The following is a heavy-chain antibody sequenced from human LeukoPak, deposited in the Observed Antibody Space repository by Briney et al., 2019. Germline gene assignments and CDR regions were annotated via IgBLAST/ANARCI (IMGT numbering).Heavy chain of an antibody. CDR2: IIPIFGTA. V-gene: IGHV1-69*01. D-gene: IGHD6-6*01. CDR1: GGTFSSYA. Sequence: ASVKVSCKASGGTFSSYAISWVRQAPGQGLEWMGGIIPIFGTANYAQKFQGRVTITADESTSTAYMELSSLRSDDTAVYYCARDRRSSSGDYWGQGTLVTVSS. J-gene: IGHJ4*02. CDR3: ARDRRSSSGDY.